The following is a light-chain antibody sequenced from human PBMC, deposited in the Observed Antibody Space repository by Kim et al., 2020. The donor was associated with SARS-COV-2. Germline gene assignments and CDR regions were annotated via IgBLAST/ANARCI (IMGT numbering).Light chain of an antibody. CDR2: EVS. Sequence: QSVTISCTGTSSDVGGYNYVSWYQQQPGKAPKLIIYEVSKRPSGVPDRFSGSKSGNTASLTVSGLQAEDEADYYCSSYAGSNNLLFGGGTQLTVL. V-gene: IGLV2-8*01. CDR1: SSDVGGYNY. CDR3: SSYAGSNNLL. J-gene: IGLJ3*02.